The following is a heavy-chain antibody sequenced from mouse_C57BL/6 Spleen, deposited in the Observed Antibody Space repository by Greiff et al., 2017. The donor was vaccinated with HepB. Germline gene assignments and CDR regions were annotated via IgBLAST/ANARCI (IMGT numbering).Heavy chain of an antibody. V-gene: IGHV14-2*01. D-gene: IGHD6-1*01. CDR2: IDPEDGET. CDR1: GFNIKDYY. Sequence: VHVKQSGAELVKPGASVKLSCTASGFNIKDYYMHWVKQRTEQGLEWIGRIDPEDGETKYAPKFQGKATITADTSSNTAYLQLSSLTSEDTAVYYCARERQGGWYFDVWGTGTTVTVSS. CDR3: ARERQGGWYFDV. J-gene: IGHJ1*03.